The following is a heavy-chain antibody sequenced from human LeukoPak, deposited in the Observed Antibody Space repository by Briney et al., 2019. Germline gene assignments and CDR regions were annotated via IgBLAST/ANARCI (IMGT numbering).Heavy chain of an antibody. D-gene: IGHD1-26*01. CDR2: ISYDGSNK. J-gene: IGHJ4*02. Sequence: PGRSLRLSCAASGFTFSSYAMHWVRQAPGKGLEWVAVISYDGSNKYYADSVKGRFTISRDNSKNTLYLQMNSLRAEDTAVYYCARGEVGATTWFGDYWGRGTLVTVSS. CDR3: ARGEVGATTWFGDY. CDR1: GFTFSSYA. V-gene: IGHV3-30-3*01.